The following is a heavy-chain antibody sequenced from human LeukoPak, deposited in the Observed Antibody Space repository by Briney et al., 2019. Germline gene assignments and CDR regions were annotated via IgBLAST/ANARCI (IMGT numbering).Heavy chain of an antibody. CDR3: AVKMGYCSSTRCLTGFDY. CDR1: GYTFTRYL. J-gene: IGHJ4*02. V-gene: IGHV1-2*02. CDR2: INPNTGGT. Sequence: ASVKVSRKASGYTFTRYLMHWVRQAPGQGLEWMGWINPNTGGTDYTQKFQGRVTMTRDTSISTAYMDLSRLRSDDAAVYYCAVKMGYCSSTRCLTGFDYWGQGTLVTVSS. D-gene: IGHD2-2*01.